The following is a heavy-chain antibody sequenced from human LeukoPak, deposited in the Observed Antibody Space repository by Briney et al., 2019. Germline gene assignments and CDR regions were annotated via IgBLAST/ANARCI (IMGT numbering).Heavy chain of an antibody. Sequence: GGSLRLSCAASGFTFSSYAMHWVRQAPGKGLEWVAVISYDGSNKYYADSVKGRFTISRDNSKNTLYLQMNSLRAEDTAVYYCARDFSLGLSGLGLLIDYWGQGTLVTVSS. J-gene: IGHJ4*02. CDR1: GFTFSSYA. V-gene: IGHV3-30*04. CDR2: ISYDGSNK. D-gene: IGHD3-10*01. CDR3: ARDFSLGLSGLGLLIDY.